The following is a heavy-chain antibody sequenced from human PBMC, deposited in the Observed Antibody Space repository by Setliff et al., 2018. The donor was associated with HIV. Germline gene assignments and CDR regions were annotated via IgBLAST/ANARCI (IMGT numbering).Heavy chain of an antibody. J-gene: IGHJ4*02. CDR1: GFTFSSYG. Sequence: RLSCAASGFTFSSYGMHWVRQAPGKGLEWVAFIRYDGSNKYYADSVQGRFTISRDNSKNTLYLQMNSLRPEDTAVYYCAKDETYHPVLTGYSALDYWGQGTLVTVTS. CDR3: AKDETYHPVLTGYSALDY. D-gene: IGHD3-9*01. V-gene: IGHV3-30*02. CDR2: IRYDGSNK.